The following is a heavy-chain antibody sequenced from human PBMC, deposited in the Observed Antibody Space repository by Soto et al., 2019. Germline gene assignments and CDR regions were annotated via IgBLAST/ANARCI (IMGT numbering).Heavy chain of an antibody. CDR2: INPSGGST. Sequence: ASVKVSCKASGYTFTSYYMHWVRQAPGQGLEWMGIINPSGGSTSYAQKSQGRVTMTRDTSTSTVYMELSSLRSEDTAVYYCARDGSDSGYDLGTLSVFDYWGQGTLVTVSS. CDR3: ARDGSDSGYDLGTLSVFDY. V-gene: IGHV1-46*03. D-gene: IGHD5-12*01. CDR1: GYTFTSYY. J-gene: IGHJ4*02.